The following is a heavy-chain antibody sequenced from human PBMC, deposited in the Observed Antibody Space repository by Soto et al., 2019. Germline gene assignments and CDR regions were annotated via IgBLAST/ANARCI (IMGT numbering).Heavy chain of an antibody. CDR1: GFTFSSFA. V-gene: IGHV3-30-3*01. J-gene: IGHJ4*02. CDR3: ARPRGFGVIINFFDY. D-gene: IGHD3-3*01. CDR2: MSYDGSNK. Sequence: GGSLRLSCAASGFTFSSFAMHWVRQAPGKGLEWVAVMSYDGSNKYYADSVKGRFTISRDNSKNTVYLQMNSLRAEDTAVYYCARPRGFGVIINFFDYWGQGTLVTVPS.